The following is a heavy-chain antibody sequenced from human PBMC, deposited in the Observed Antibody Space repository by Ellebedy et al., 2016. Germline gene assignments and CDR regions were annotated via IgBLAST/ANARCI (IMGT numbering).Heavy chain of an antibody. D-gene: IGHD3-10*01. CDR3: ARVGAGFGELLPLDY. Sequence: GESLKISXAASGFTFSSYDMHWVRQATGKGLEWVSAIGTAGDTYYPGSVKGRFTISRENAKNSLYLQMNSLRAEDTAVYYCARVGAGFGELLPLDYWGQGTLVTVSS. CDR2: IGTAGDT. J-gene: IGHJ4*02. CDR1: GFTFSSYD. V-gene: IGHV3-13*01.